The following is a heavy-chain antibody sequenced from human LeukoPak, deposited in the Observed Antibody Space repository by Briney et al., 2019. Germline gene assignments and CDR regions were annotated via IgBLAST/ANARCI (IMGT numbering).Heavy chain of an antibody. D-gene: IGHD6-19*01. J-gene: IGHJ4*02. V-gene: IGHV3-33*01. CDR1: GYTFSSYG. CDR3: ARDDVAVTGALDF. CDR2: IWYDGSNK. Sequence: GGSLRLSCAASGYTFSSYGMHWVRQAPGKGLEWVAVIWYDGSNKYYADSVKGRFTISRDNSKNPLYLQMNSLRAEDTAVYYCARDDVAVTGALDFWGQGTLVTVSS.